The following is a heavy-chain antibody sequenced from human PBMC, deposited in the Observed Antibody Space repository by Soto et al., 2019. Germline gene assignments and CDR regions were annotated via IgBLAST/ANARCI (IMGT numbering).Heavy chain of an antibody. Sequence: QVQLVQSGAEVKKPGSSVKVSCKASGGTFSSYAISWVRQAPGQGLEWMGGIIPIFGTANYAQKFQGRVTITADKSTSTAYMELSSLRSEDTTVYYCARDPEESVGATPWFDPWGQGTLVTVSS. V-gene: IGHV1-69*06. CDR1: GGTFSSYA. CDR2: IIPIFGTA. CDR3: ARDPEESVGATPWFDP. J-gene: IGHJ5*02. D-gene: IGHD1-26*01.